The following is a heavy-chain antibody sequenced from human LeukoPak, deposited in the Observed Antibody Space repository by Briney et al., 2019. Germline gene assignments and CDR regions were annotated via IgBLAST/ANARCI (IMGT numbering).Heavy chain of an antibody. CDR1: GYTFTGYY. D-gene: IGHD1-26*01. CDR3: ARPKPLGVGAENFDY. CDR2: INPNSGGT. J-gene: IGHJ4*02. Sequence: ASVKVSCKASGYTFTGYYMHWVRQAPGQGLEWTGRINPNSGGTNYAQKFQGRVTMTRDTSISTAYMELSRLRSDDTAVYYCARPKPLGVGAENFDYWGQGTLVTVSS. V-gene: IGHV1-2*06.